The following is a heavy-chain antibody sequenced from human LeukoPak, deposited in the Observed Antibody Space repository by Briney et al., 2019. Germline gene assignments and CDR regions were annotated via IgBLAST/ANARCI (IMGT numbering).Heavy chain of an antibody. CDR3: ASYDFWSGYQLPYYMDV. CDR2: IYYSGST. V-gene: IGHV4-59*08. CDR1: GGSISSYY. D-gene: IGHD3-3*01. Sequence: SETLSLTCTVSGGSISSYYWSWIRQPPGKGLEWIGYIYYSGSTYYNPSLKSRVTISVDTSKNQFSLKLSSVTAADTAVYYCASYDFWSGYQLPYYMDVWGKGTTVTVSS. J-gene: IGHJ6*03.